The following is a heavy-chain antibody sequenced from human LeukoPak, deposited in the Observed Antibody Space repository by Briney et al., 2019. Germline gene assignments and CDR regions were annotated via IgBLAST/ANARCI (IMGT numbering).Heavy chain of an antibody. Sequence: GGSLRLSCAASGFTFSSYSMNWVRQAPGKGLEWVSVIYSGGSTYYADSVKGRFTISRDSSKNTLYLQMNSLRAEDTAVYYCARVRAVASPEDMDVWGQGTTVTVSS. J-gene: IGHJ6*02. CDR3: ARVRAVASPEDMDV. CDR2: IYSGGST. D-gene: IGHD6-19*01. V-gene: IGHV3-53*01. CDR1: GFTFSSYS.